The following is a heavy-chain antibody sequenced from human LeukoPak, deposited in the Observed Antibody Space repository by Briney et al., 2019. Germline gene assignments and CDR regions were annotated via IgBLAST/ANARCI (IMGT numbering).Heavy chain of an antibody. D-gene: IGHD5-18*01. Sequence: GASVKVSCKASGYTFTGYYMHWVRQAPGQGLEWMGWINPNSGGTNYAQKFQGRVTMTRDTSISTAYMELSRLRSDDTAVYYCARGLASYGYVGFIDYWGQGTLVTVSS. CDR1: GYTFTGYY. V-gene: IGHV1-2*02. J-gene: IGHJ4*02. CDR2: INPNSGGT. CDR3: ARGLASYGYVGFIDY.